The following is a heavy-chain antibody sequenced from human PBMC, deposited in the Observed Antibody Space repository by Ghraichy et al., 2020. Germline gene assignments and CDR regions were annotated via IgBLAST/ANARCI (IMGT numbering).Heavy chain of an antibody. CDR1: GGSISSYY. V-gene: IGHV4-59*01. Sequence: SETLSLTCTVSGGSISSYYWSWIRQPPGKGLEWIGYIYYSGSTNYNPSLKSRVTISVDTSKNQFSLKLSSVTAADTAVYYCARDSTMVRGVRDAFDIWGQGTMVTVSS. CDR2: IYYSGST. CDR3: ARDSTMVRGVRDAFDI. J-gene: IGHJ3*02. D-gene: IGHD3-10*01.